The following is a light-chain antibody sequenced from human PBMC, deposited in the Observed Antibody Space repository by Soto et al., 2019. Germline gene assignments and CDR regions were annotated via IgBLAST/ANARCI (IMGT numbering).Light chain of an antibody. V-gene: IGKV3D-20*02. Sequence: LTQSSATLSVSPGERAPLSCRASQSVTSNALAWYQQKTGQAPRLLIYGASSRATGIPDRFSGSGSGTDLNLTISSLEPEDFAVYYCQKRSKWPLTFGGGTKVDIK. CDR3: QKRSKWPLT. CDR2: GAS. J-gene: IGKJ4*01. CDR1: QSVTSNA.